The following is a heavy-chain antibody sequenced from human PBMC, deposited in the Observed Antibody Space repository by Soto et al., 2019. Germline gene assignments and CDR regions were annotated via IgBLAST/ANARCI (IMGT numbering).Heavy chain of an antibody. CDR3: ATSRPPDPHGFDS. Sequence: GGSLRLSCAASGFDFSTYAMHWVRQAPGKGLEWVAAIWYDGSERYHVDSVKGRFTISRDNSQSTLYLQMDSLRAEDTAVYFCATSRPPDPHGFDSWGQGTLVTVSS. CDR2: IWYDGSER. J-gene: IGHJ4*02. V-gene: IGHV3-33*01. CDR1: GFDFSTYA.